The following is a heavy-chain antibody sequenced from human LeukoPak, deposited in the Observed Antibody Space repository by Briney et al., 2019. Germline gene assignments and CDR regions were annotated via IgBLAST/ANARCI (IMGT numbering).Heavy chain of an antibody. J-gene: IGHJ4*02. CDR2: IKSSGDTT. V-gene: IGHV1-46*04. CDR3: ARGGMAAAAN. Sequence: ASVKVSCKASGYTSTNFYLHWVRQAPGQGLEWMGVIKSSGDTTYYAQKLQGRVTMTRDTSTTTVHMELSSLTSEDTAVYFCARGGMAAAANWGQGTLVTVSS. D-gene: IGHD6-13*01. CDR1: GYTSTNFY.